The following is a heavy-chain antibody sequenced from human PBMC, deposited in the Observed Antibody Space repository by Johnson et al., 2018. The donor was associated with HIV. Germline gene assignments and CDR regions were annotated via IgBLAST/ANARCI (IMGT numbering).Heavy chain of an antibody. J-gene: IGHJ3*02. CDR3: ARGRDSSGFNDAFDI. V-gene: IGHV3-13*01. D-gene: IGHD3-22*01. Sequence: VQLVESGGGLVQPGGSLRLSCAASGFTFSSYDMHWVRQATGKGLEWVSAIGTAGDTYYLGSVKGRLTISRENAKNSLYLQRNSLRAGDTAVYYCARGRDSSGFNDAFDIWGQGTMVTVSS. CDR1: GFTFSSYD. CDR2: IGTAGDT.